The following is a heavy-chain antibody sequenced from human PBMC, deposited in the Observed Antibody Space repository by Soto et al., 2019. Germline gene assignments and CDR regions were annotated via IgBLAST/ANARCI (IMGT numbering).Heavy chain of an antibody. D-gene: IGHD1-20*01. V-gene: IGHV4-59*03. Sequence: LPESGPRLVKPSETLSLNCSVSGDAISNYYWSWIRQTPGRGLEWIGCVHESGSTDYNPSLRGRVIISLHTSKSQFSLSLRSATAADTATYYCARGTRALITSFFAYWGQGIPVTVSS. CDR3: ARGTRALITSFFAY. J-gene: IGHJ4*02. CDR2: VHESGST. CDR1: GDAISNYY.